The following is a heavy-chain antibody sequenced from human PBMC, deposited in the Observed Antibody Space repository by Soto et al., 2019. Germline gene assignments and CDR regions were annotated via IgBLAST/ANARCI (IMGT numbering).Heavy chain of an antibody. V-gene: IGHV1-18*01. D-gene: IGHD2-2*01. J-gene: IGHJ6*02. Sequence: GASVKVSCKASGYTFTSYGISWVRQAPGQGLEWMGWISAYNGNTNYAQKLQGRVTMTTDTSTSTAYMELRSLGSDDTAVYYCARVGGSDIVVVPAAAYYYYGMDVWGQGTTVTVSS. CDR3: ARVGGSDIVVVPAAAYYYYGMDV. CDR1: GYTFTSYG. CDR2: ISAYNGNT.